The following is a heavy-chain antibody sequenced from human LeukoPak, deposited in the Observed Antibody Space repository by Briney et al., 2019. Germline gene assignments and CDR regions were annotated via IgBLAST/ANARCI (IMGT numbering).Heavy chain of an antibody. D-gene: IGHD2-15*01. CDR1: GFTVSSDY. CDR2: IYSADTT. V-gene: IGHV3-66*01. Sequence: GGSLRLSCAASGFTVSSDYMTWVRQAPGKGLEWVSIIYSADTTYYADSVRGRFTISRDNSKNTLYLQMNSLRAEDSAVYYCAREDRWMGGFDYWGQGTLVTVSS. J-gene: IGHJ4*02. CDR3: AREDRWMGGFDY.